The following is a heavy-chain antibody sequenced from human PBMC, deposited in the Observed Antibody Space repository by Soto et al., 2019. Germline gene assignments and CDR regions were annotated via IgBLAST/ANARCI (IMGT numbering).Heavy chain of an antibody. CDR1: GGTFSSYA. CDR3: AGTIVVVVAAISGFDP. D-gene: IGHD2-15*01. V-gene: IGHV1-69*13. J-gene: IGHJ5*02. CDR2: IIPIFGTA. Sequence: ASVKVSCRASGGTFSSYAISWVRQAPGQGLEWMGGIIPIFGTANYAQKFQGRVTITADESTSTAYMELGSLRSEDTAVYYCAGTIVVVVAAISGFDPWGQGTLVTVSS.